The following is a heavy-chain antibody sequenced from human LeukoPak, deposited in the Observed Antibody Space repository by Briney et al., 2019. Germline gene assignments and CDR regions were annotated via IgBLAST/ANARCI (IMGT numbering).Heavy chain of an antibody. CDR3: ARSRYYGSGDP. CDR2: ISSSSSTI. CDR1: GFTFSSYS. D-gene: IGHD3-10*01. J-gene: IGHJ5*02. V-gene: IGHV3-48*01. Sequence: GGSLRLSCAASGFTFSSYSMNWVRQAPGKGLEWVSYISSSSSTIYYADSVKGRFTISRDNAKNSLYLQMSSLRAEDTAVYYCARSRYYGSGDPWGQGTLVTVSS.